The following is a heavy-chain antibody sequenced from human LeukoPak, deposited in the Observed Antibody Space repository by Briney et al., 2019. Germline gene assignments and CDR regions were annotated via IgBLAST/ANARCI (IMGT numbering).Heavy chain of an antibody. CDR1: GYTFTSYG. D-gene: IGHD6-19*01. J-gene: IGHJ4*02. V-gene: IGHV1-18*01. Sequence: ASVKVSCKASGYTFTSYGISWVRQAPGQGLEWMGWISAYNGNTNYAQKLQGRVTMTTDTSTGTAYMELRSLRSDDTAVYYCAREGAGTGFFDFDYWGQGTLVTVSS. CDR2: ISAYNGNT. CDR3: AREGAGTGFFDFDY.